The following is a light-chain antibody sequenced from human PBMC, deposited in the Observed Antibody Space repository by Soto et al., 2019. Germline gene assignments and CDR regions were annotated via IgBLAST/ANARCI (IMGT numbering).Light chain of an antibody. CDR1: QSVSSY. Sequence: EIVLTQSPSTLSVSAGERATLSCRASQSVSSYLAWYQHKPGQAPRLLIYDASNRATGIPARFSGSGSGTDFTLTISSLETEDFAVYYCQQRSNWPHTFGQGTRLEI. J-gene: IGKJ5*01. CDR3: QQRSNWPHT. CDR2: DAS. V-gene: IGKV3-11*01.